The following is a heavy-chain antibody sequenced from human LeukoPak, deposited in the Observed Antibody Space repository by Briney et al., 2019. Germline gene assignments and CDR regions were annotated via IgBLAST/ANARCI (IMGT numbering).Heavy chain of an antibody. J-gene: IGHJ4*02. Sequence: PSETLSLTCTVPGGSINSYYWSWIRQPAGKGLEWIGRVFPSGSTNYNPSLKRRVTMSISPSKAQFSLQLTSVTAADTAVYYCARARAAGSWYYFDSWGQGVLVTVSS. CDR2: VFPSGST. V-gene: IGHV4-4*07. CDR3: ARARAAGSWYYFDS. CDR1: GGSINSYY. D-gene: IGHD6-13*01.